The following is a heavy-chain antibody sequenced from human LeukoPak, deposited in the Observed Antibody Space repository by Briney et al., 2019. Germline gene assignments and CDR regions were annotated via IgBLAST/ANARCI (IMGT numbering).Heavy chain of an antibody. D-gene: IGHD4-17*01. V-gene: IGHV4-4*07. CDR2: IYTSGST. CDR3: ARGTKVNDYGDYYYYGMDV. J-gene: IGHJ6*02. CDR1: GGSISSSY. Sequence: SETLSLTCTVSGGSISSSYWSWIRQPAGKGLEYIGRIYTSGSTNYNPSLKSRVTMSVDTSKNQFSLKLSSVTAADTAVYYCARGTKVNDYGDYYYYGMDVWGQGTTVTVSS.